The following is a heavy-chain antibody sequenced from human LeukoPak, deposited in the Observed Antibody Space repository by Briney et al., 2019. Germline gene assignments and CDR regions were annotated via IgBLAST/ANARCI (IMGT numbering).Heavy chain of an antibody. Sequence: GGSLRLSCAASGLTVSSNYMTWVRQAPGEGLEWVSLIHTTNSTFYADSVKGRFTISRDNSKNTLCLQMNSLRAEDTAVYYCARLMVQAVDYWGQGTLVTVSS. V-gene: IGHV3-53*01. CDR3: ARLMVQAVDY. CDR1: GLTVSSNY. D-gene: IGHD3-10*01. J-gene: IGHJ4*02. CDR2: IHTTNST.